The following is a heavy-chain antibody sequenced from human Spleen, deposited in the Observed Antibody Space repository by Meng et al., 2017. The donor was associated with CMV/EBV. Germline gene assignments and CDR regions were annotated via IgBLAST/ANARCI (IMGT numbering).Heavy chain of an antibody. CDR3: ARVFNNNKDLTGGFDP. J-gene: IGHJ5*02. V-gene: IGHV3-30*04. D-gene: IGHD1/OR15-1a*01. CDR1: GFSFNNYA. Sequence: SGFSFNNYAIHWVRQAPGKGLEWVIFISYDGSSIYSADSVKGRFTISRDNSKNTVFLQMNSLRAEDTAVYYCARVFNNNKDLTGGFDPWGQGTLVTVSS. CDR2: ISYDGSSI.